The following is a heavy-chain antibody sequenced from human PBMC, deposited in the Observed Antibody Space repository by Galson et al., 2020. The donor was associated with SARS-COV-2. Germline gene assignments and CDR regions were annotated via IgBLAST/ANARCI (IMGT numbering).Heavy chain of an antibody. CDR1: GASTRGHY. D-gene: IGHD5-18*01. Sequence: LSLTCALSGASTRGHYWSWIRQPPGKGLEWIGYIYYTGVTNYSPSFRSRVSISLHTSEARFSLRVKSVTAADTAFYFCARGGSGYPLDIWGPGTLVIVSS. CDR2: IYYTGVT. J-gene: IGHJ4*02. V-gene: IGHV4-59*11. CDR3: ARGGSGYPLDI.